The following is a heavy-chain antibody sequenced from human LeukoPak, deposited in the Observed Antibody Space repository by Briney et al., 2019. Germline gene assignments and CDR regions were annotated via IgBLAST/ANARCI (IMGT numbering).Heavy chain of an antibody. D-gene: IGHD5-18*01. CDR2: IYYSGST. V-gene: IGHV4-59*01. CDR3: ARTTEGGYTYDYFYYYYMDV. Sequence: SETLSLTCSVSGGSLSSYYWSWIRQPPGKGLEWIGYIYYSGSTNYNPSLKSRVTISVDTSKNQFSLKLSSVTAADTAVYYCARTTEGGYTYDYFYYYYMDVWGKGTTVTISS. CDR1: GGSLSSYY. J-gene: IGHJ6*03.